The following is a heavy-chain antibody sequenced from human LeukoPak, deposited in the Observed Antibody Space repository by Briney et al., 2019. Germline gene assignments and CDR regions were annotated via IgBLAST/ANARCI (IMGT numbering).Heavy chain of an antibody. Sequence: PSETLSLTCTVSGGSISSYYWSWIRQPPGKGLEWIGYIYYSGSTNYNPSLKSRVTISVDTSKNQFSLKLSSVTAADTAVHYCARVGSGMDVWGQGTTVTVSS. CDR2: IYYSGST. CDR1: GGSISSYY. V-gene: IGHV4-59*01. D-gene: IGHD3-16*01. CDR3: ARVGSGMDV. J-gene: IGHJ6*02.